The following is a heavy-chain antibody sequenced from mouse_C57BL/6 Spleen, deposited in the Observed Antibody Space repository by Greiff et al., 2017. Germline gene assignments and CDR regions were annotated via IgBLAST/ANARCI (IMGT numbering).Heavy chain of an antibody. CDR1: GFTFSDYG. D-gene: IGHD3-3*01. CDR3: ARQAGQGFAY. CDR2: ISSGSSTI. Sequence: EVKLVESGGGLVKPGGSLKLSCAASGFTFSDYGMHWVRQAPEKGLEWVAYISSGSSTIYYADTVKGRFTISRDNAKNTLFLQMTSLRSEDTAMYYCARQAGQGFAYWGQGTLVTVSA. V-gene: IGHV5-17*01. J-gene: IGHJ3*01.